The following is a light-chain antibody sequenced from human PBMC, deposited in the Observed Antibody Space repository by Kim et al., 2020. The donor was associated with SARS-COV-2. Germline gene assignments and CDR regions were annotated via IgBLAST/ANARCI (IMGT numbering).Light chain of an antibody. CDR3: QAWDSSTVV. J-gene: IGLJ2*01. V-gene: IGLV3-1*01. CDR1: KLGDKY. CDR2: QDN. Sequence: VSPGQTASITCYGDKLGDKYACWYQQKPGQSPVLVIYQDNKRPSGIPGRFSGSNSGNTATLTISGTQAMDEADYYCQAWDSSTVVFGGGTQLTVL.